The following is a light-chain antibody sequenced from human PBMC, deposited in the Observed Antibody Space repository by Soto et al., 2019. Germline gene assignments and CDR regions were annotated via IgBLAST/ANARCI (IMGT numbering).Light chain of an antibody. CDR1: RSITNNY. V-gene: IGKV3-20*01. CDR3: KPSKDWPTP. CDR2: GEY. Sequence: EIVFTQSRGPLSLSPGERATLYCTASRSITNNYLAWYQQKPGRDNRIIIYGEYSRATGITDRFSGSGSGTDFTLTITSMQSEDFGVYFCKPSKDWPTPFG. J-gene: IGKJ1*01.